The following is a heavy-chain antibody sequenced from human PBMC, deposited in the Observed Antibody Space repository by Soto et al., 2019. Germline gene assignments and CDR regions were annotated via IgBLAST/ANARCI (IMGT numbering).Heavy chain of an antibody. Sequence: GGSLRLSCAASGFTFSSYEMNWVRQAPGKGLEWVSYISSSGSTIYYADSVKGRFTISRDNAKNSLYLQMNSLRAEDTAVYYCSRAQPLVPDHDAFDFWGQGTMVTVSS. D-gene: IGHD6-13*01. CDR3: SRAQPLVPDHDAFDF. CDR1: GFTFSSYE. V-gene: IGHV3-48*03. J-gene: IGHJ3*01. CDR2: ISSSGSTI.